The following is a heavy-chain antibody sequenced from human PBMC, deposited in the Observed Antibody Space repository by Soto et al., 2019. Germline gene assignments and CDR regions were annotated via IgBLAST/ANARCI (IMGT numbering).Heavy chain of an antibody. V-gene: IGHV3-15*01. Sequence: VGSLRLSCAASGFTFNNAWMSWVRQAPGKGLEWVGRIKSKTDGGTTDYAAPVKGRFSISRDDSKNTLYLQMNSLETEDTAVYYCTTVTYSSDGLDYWGLGTLVTVSS. D-gene: IGHD2-15*01. CDR1: GFTFNNAW. J-gene: IGHJ4*02. CDR3: TTVTYSSDGLDY. CDR2: IKSKTDGGTT.